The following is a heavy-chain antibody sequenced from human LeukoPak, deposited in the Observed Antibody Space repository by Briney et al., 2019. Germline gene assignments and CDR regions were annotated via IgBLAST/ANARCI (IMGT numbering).Heavy chain of an antibody. CDR2: IYYSGAT. J-gene: IGHJ4*02. Sequence: SETLSLTCTVSGGSISSSGYYWGWVRQPPGKGLEWIGSIYYSGATYYNPSLKSRVTISADTSKNQFSLKLSSVTAADTAVYYCARDGDYWGQGTLVTVSS. CDR1: GGSISSSGYY. CDR3: ARDGDY. V-gene: IGHV4-39*07.